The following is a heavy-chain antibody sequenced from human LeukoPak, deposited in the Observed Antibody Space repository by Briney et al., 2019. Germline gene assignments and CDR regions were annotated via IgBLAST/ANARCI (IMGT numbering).Heavy chain of an antibody. V-gene: IGHV1-2*02. Sequence: ASVKVSCKASGYTFTGYYIHWVRQAPGQGLEWMGWINPNSGGTNYAQKFQGRVTMTRDTSISTAYMELSRLRSDDTAVYYCARDRMLSHYGDRDFYWFDPWGQGTLVTVSS. J-gene: IGHJ5*02. CDR2: INPNSGGT. CDR3: ARDRMLSHYGDRDFYWFDP. CDR1: GYTFTGYY. D-gene: IGHD4-17*01.